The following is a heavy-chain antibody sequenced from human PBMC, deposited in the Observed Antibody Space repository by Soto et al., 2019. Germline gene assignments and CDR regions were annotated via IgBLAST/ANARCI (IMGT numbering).Heavy chain of an antibody. J-gene: IGHJ4*02. D-gene: IGHD6-19*01. V-gene: IGHV6-1*01. CDR3: ARDGATKVDGSGWSVLGY. CDR2: TYYRSKWYN. CDR1: GDSVSTNSGA. Sequence: SQTLSLTCAISGDSVSTNSGAWSWIRQSPSRGLEWLGRTYYRSKWYNDYAVSVKSRITINPDTSKNQFSLQLNSVTPEDTAVYYCARDGATKVDGSGWSVLGYGGQGTPVTVSS.